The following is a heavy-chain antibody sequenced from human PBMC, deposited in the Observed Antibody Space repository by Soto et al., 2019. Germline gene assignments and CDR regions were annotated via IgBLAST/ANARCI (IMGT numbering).Heavy chain of an antibody. CDR1: GFTFGDYA. J-gene: IGHJ5*02. CDR3: TRVLCSGGSCYSINWFDP. CDR2: IRSKAYGGTT. D-gene: IGHD2-15*01. Sequence: GGSLRLSCTASGFTFGDYAMSWFRQAPGKGLEWVGFIRSKAYGGTTEYAPSVKARLPIARDDFKSIAYLQMNSLKTEDTAVYYWTRVLCSGGSCYSINWFDPWGQGTLVTVSS. V-gene: IGHV3-49*03.